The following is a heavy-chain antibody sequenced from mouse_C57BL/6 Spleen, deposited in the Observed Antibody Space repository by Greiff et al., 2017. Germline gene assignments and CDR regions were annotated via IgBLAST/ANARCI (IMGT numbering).Heavy chain of an antibody. CDR1: GYSFTGYY. J-gene: IGHJ2*01. Sequence: EVQLQQSGPELVKPGASVKISCKASGYSFTGYYMNWVKQSPEKSLEWIGEINPSTGGTTYNQKFKAKATLTVDKSSSTAYMQLKSLTSEDSAVYYCARGFTTAEYWGQGTTLTVSS. CDR3: ARGFTTAEY. D-gene: IGHD1-2*01. V-gene: IGHV1-42*01. CDR2: INPSTGGT.